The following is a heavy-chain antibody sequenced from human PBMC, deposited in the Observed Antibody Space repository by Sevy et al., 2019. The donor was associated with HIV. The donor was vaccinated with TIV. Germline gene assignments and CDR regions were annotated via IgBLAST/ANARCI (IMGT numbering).Heavy chain of an antibody. CDR1: GFTFSSYE. D-gene: IGHD6-13*01. J-gene: IGHJ4*02. CDR2: ISSSGSTI. Sequence: GGSLRLSCAASGFTFSSYEMNWVRQAPGKGLEWVSYISSSGSTIYYADSVKGRFTISRDNAKNSLYLQMNSLGAEDTAVYYCARDGIRAAGMKDFDYWGQGTLVTVSS. V-gene: IGHV3-48*03. CDR3: ARDGIRAAGMKDFDY.